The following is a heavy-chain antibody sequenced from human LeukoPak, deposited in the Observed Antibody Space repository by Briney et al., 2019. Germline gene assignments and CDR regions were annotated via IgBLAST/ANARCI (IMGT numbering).Heavy chain of an antibody. CDR1: GGSIGSYY. J-gene: IGHJ4*02. CDR2: IYYSGST. CDR3: ARGRGGGWFYLDY. D-gene: IGHD6-19*01. V-gene: IGHV4-59*08. Sequence: PSETLSLTCTVSGGSIGSYYWSWIRQPPGKGLEWIGFIYYSGSTNYNPSLKSRVTLSVDTSKNQFSLKLSSVTAADTAMYYCARGRGGGWFYLDYWGQGTLVTVSS.